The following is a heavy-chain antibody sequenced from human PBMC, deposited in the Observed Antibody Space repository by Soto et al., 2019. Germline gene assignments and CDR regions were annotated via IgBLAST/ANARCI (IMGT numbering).Heavy chain of an antibody. Sequence: LRLSCAASGFTFSDYYMSWIRQAPGKGLEWVSSITSSGSTTYYTDSVKGRFTISRDNAKNSLYLQMNSLRAEDTAVYYCARERYSYGPYYFDYWGQGTRVTSPQ. V-gene: IGHV3-11*01. J-gene: IGHJ4*02. D-gene: IGHD5-18*01. CDR1: GFTFSDYY. CDR3: ARERYSYGPYYFDY. CDR2: ITSSGSTT.